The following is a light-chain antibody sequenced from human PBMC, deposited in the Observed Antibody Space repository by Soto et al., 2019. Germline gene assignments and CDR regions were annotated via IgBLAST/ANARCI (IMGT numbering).Light chain of an antibody. V-gene: IGLV1-44*01. J-gene: IGLJ1*01. CDR2: GND. CDR3: QSYDSSLRGYV. CDR1: SSNIGSHT. Sequence: QSVLTQPPSASGTPGQRVAISCSGSSSNIGSHTVNWYQQLPGTAPKLLIYGNDQRPSGVPDRFSGSKSGTSASLAITGLQAEDEADYYCQSYDSSLRGYVFGSGTKLTVL.